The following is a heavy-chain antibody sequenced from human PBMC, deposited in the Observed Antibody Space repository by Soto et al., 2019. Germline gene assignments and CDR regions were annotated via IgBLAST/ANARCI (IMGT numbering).Heavy chain of an antibody. CDR1: GFTFGSYD. V-gene: IGHV3-48*02. CDR3: ARDRGYCNGGSCYYMDV. CDR2: ISTSSRAI. J-gene: IGHJ6*03. D-gene: IGHD2-15*01. Sequence: EVQLVESGGGLVQPGGSLRLSCAASGFTFGSYDMNWVRQAPGKGLEWISYISTSSRAIHYADSVKGRFTISRDNVKNSLYLQMNSLRDEDTAVYYCARDRGYCNGGSCYYMDVWGKGTTGTVSS.